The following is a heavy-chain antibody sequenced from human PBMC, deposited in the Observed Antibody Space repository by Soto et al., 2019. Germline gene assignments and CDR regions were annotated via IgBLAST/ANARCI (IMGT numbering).Heavy chain of an antibody. CDR1: GGSVSSGSYY. J-gene: IGHJ4*02. CDR3: ARGATTSGFDY. V-gene: IGHV4-61*01. CDR2: IYYSGST. Sequence: QVQLQESGPGLVKPSETLSLTCTVSGGSVSSGSYYWSWIRQPPGKGLEWIGYIYYSGSTNYNPSLKSRVTLSVDTSKNQFSLKLSSVTAADTAVYYCARGATTSGFDYWGQGTLVTVSS. D-gene: IGHD1-26*01.